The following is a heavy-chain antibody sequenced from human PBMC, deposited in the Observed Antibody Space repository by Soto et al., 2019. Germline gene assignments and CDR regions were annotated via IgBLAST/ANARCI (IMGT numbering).Heavy chain of an antibody. J-gene: IGHJ4*02. CDR2: ISGSGGST. V-gene: IGHV3-23*01. CDR1: GFTFSSYA. Sequence: AGGSLRLSCAASGFTFSSYAMSWVRQAPGKGLEWVSAISGSGGSTYYADSVKGRFTISRDNSKNTLYLQMNSLRAEDTAVYYCAKDTHLNWNFAYWGQGTLVTVSS. D-gene: IGHD1-20*01. CDR3: AKDTHLNWNFAY.